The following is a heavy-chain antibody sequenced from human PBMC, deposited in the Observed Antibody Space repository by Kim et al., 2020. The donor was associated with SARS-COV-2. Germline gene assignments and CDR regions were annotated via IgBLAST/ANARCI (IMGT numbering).Heavy chain of an antibody. Sequence: SETLSLTCTVSGGSISSSSYYWGWIRQPPGKGLEWIGSIYYSGSTYYNPSLKSRVTISVDTSKNQFSLKLSSVTAADTAVYYCARPLSGYSSSWIDPWGQGTLVTVSS. V-gene: IGHV4-39*01. CDR1: GGSISSSSYY. D-gene: IGHD6-13*01. CDR2: IYYSGST. J-gene: IGHJ5*02. CDR3: ARPLSGYSSSWIDP.